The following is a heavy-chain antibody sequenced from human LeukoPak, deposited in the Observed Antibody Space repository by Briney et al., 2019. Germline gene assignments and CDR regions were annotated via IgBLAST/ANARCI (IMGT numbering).Heavy chain of an antibody. CDR2: IYYSGST. D-gene: IGHD3-22*01. J-gene: IGHJ4*02. CDR3: ARVYYDSSGYYFGY. Sequence: SETLSLTRTVSGGSISSYYWSWIRQPPGKGLEWIGYIYYSGSTNYNPSLKSRVTISVDTSKNQFSLKLSSVTAADTAVYYCARVYYDSSGYYFGYWGQGTLVTVSS. CDR1: GGSISSYY. V-gene: IGHV4-59*01.